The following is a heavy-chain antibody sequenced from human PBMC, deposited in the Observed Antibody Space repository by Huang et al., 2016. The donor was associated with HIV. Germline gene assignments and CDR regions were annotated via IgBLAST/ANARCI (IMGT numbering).Heavy chain of an antibody. CDR3: ARGGILGTSWYRPFDY. CDR2: ISNDGNNM. CDR1: GFDFSSYA. J-gene: IGHJ4*02. Sequence: QVQLGESGGGVVQPEKSLRLSCAASGFDFSSYAMNWVRQAPGKGQQGGAVISNDGNNMYYSDSVKGRFIISRDNSKNTLYLQMNSLRGEDTAMYYCARGGILGTSWYRPFDYWGQGTLVTVSS. D-gene: IGHD6-13*01. V-gene: IGHV3-30-3*01.